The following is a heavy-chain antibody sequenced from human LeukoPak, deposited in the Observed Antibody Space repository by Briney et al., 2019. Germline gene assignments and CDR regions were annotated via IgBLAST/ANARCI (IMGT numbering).Heavy chain of an antibody. V-gene: IGHV4-39*07. CDR2: IYYSGST. D-gene: IGHD5-18*01. CDR1: GRSISSSSYY. CDR3: AREFKGYSFTYYFDY. J-gene: IGHJ4*02. Sequence: PSQTLSLTCTVSGRSISSSSYYWGWIRQPPGKGLEWIGSIYYSGSTYYNPSLKSRVTISVDTSKNQFSLKLSSVTAADTAVYYCAREFKGYSFTYYFDYWGQGTLVTVSS.